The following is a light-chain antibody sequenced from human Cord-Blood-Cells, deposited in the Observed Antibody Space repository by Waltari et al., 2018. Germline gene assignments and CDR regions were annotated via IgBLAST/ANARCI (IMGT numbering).Light chain of an antibody. CDR2: GAS. Sequence: EIVMTQSPATLSVSPGERATLSCSASQSVRSNLARYQQKPSQAPRLPIYGASTRSTGIPARFSGSGSGTEFTLTISSLQSEDFAVYYCQQYNNWPPDTFGQGTKLEIK. CDR1: QSVRSN. J-gene: IGKJ2*01. CDR3: QQYNNWPPDT. V-gene: IGKV3-15*01.